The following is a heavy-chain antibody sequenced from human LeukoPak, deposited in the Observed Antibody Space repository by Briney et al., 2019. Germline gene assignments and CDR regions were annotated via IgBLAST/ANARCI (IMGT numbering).Heavy chain of an antibody. V-gene: IGHV3-48*03. J-gene: IGHJ4*02. CDR3: ARGGYSYGYTYFDY. Sequence: GGSLRLSCVASGFTFSSYEMNWVRQAPGKGLEWVSYISSSGSTIYYADSVKGRFTISRDNAKNSLYLQMNSLRAEDTAVYYCARGGYSYGYTYFDYWGQGTLVTVSS. CDR1: GFTFSSYE. CDR2: ISSSGSTI. D-gene: IGHD5-18*01.